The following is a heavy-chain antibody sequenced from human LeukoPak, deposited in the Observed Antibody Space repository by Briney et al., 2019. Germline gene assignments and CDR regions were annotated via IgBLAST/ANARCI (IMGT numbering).Heavy chain of an antibody. J-gene: IGHJ4*02. CDR3: ARDLLLWFGLDY. Sequence: EASVKVSCKASGYTFTGYYMHWVRQAPGQGLEWMGIINPSGGSTSYVQKFQGRVTMTRDTSTSTVYMELSSLRSEDTAVYYCARDLLLWFGLDYWGQGTLVTVSS. D-gene: IGHD3-10*01. V-gene: IGHV1-46*01. CDR1: GYTFTGYY. CDR2: INPSGGST.